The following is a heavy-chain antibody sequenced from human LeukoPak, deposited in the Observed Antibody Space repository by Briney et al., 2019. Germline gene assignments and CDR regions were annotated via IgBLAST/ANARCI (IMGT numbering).Heavy chain of an antibody. CDR1: GFTFSGYY. CDR3: ARDGDTTSKVDY. D-gene: IGHD5-18*01. CDR2: ITISGSAT. J-gene: IGHJ4*02. V-gene: IGHV3-11*01. Sequence: PGGSLRLSCAASGFTFSGYYMSWIRQAPGKGLEWVSYITISGSATYYADSVKGRFTISRGNAKNSLYLQMNSLRVEDTAVYYCARDGDTTSKVDYWGQGTLVTVSS.